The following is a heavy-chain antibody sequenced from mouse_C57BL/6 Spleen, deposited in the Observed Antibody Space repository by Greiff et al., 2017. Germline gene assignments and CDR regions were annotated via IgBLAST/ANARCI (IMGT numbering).Heavy chain of an antibody. Sequence: VQLKESGPGLVKPSQSLSLTCSVTGYSITSGYYWNWIRQFPGNKLEWMGYISYDGSNNYNPSLKNRISITRDTSKNQFFLKLNSVTTEDTATYYCARGPYYSNYDWYFDVWGTGTTVTVSS. CDR1: GYSITSGYY. D-gene: IGHD2-5*01. CDR3: ARGPYYSNYDWYFDV. J-gene: IGHJ1*03. CDR2: ISYDGSN. V-gene: IGHV3-6*01.